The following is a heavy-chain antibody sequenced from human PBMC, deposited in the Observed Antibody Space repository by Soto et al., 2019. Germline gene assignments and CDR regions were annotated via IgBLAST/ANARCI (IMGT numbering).Heavy chain of an antibody. J-gene: IGHJ5*02. D-gene: IGHD3-10*01. CDR3: ARGPRTAPMVRGIIEFFGP. Sequence: TAETLSLTGPVSPASLVGPQSGWLRVSQGRRLDWIGDINHDGDTYYNPSLKSRLVISVDTSKSQFSLRLSSVTAADTAVYYCARGPRTAPMVRGIIEFFGPWGQGTLVTVSS. CDR2: INHDGDT. V-gene: IGHV4-34*01. CDR1: PASLVGPQ.